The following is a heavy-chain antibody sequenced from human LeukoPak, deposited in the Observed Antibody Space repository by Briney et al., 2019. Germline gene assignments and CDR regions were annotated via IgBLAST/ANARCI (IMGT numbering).Heavy chain of an antibody. CDR2: ISSSSSYI. D-gene: IGHD3-3*01. Sequence: KPGGSLRLSCAASGFTFSSYSMNWVRQAPGKGLEWVSSISSSSSYIYYADSVKGRFTISRDNAKNSLYLQMNSLRAEDTAVNYCARVDTIFGVVIPTFDYWGQGTLVTVSS. CDR1: GFTFSSYS. J-gene: IGHJ4*02. CDR3: ARVDTIFGVVIPTFDY. V-gene: IGHV3-21*01.